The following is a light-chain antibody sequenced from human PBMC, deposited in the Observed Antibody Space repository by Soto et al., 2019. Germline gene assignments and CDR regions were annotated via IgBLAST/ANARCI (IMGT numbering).Light chain of an antibody. J-gene: IGLJ3*02. CDR2: GNS. V-gene: IGLV1-40*01. CDR3: QSYDSGLSARV. CDR1: SSNIGAGYD. Sequence: QSVLTQPPSVSGAPGQRVTISCTGSSSNIGAGYDVPWYQQLPGTAPKLLIYGNSKRPSGVPDRFSSSKSGTSASLAITGLQPEDDADYYCQSYDSGLSARVFGGGTKVTVL.